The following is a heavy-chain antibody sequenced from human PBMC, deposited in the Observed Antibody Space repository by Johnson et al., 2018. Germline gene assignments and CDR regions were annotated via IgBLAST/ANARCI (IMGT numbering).Heavy chain of an antibody. V-gene: IGHV4-30-2*01. Sequence: QVQLQESGSGLVKPSQTLSLTCAVSGGSISTSTTSWTWIRQPPGKGLEWIGYIYHSGTTYYNPSLESRVTISIDRSKNQFSLNLYSVTAADTAVYFCARGGPAYDSRDYYPGDAFDIWGQGTMITGAS. CDR2: IYHSGTT. CDR3: ARGGPAYDSRDYYPGDAFDI. J-gene: IGHJ3*02. CDR1: GGSISTSTTS. D-gene: IGHD3-22*01.